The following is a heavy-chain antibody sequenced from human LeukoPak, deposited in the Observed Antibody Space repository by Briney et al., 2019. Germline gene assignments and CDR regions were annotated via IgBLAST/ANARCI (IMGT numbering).Heavy chain of an antibody. CDR1: GYTCTSYG. J-gene: IGHJ4*02. D-gene: IGHD2-2*02. Sequence: ASVNVSCKATGYTCTSYGISWVRQAPGQGLEWMGWISSNSDNTNYAQKLQGRVTMTTDTSTSTAYMGLRSLRSDDTALYFCARDCGSISVVADYWGQGTLVTVSS. CDR2: ISSNSDNT. V-gene: IGHV1-18*01. CDR3: ARDCGSISVVADY.